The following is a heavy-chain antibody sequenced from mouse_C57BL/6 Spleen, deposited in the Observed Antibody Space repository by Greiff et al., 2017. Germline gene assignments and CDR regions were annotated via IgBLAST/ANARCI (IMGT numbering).Heavy chain of an antibody. CDR1: GYSFTDSN. J-gene: IGHJ4*01. CDR3: ARFHGSSYARYAMDY. CDR2: INPNYGTT. V-gene: IGHV1-39*01. D-gene: IGHD1-1*01. Sequence: VQLQQSGPELVKPGASVKISCTASGYSFTDSNMNWVKQSNGKSLEWIGVINPNYGTTSYNQKFQGKATLTVDQSSSTAYMQLNSLTSEDSAVYYCARFHGSSYARYAMDYWGQGTSVTVSS.